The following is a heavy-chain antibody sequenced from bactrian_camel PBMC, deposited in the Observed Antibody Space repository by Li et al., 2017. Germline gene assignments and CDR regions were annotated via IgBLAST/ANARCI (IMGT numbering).Heavy chain of an antibody. CDR3: ATYAPQGGTWYAYSFGY. D-gene: IGHD2*01. CDR2: INSSGRST. CDR1: GFTFSDYT. Sequence: ESGGGLVQPGGSLRLSCAASGFTFSDYTMTWVRQAPGKGLEWVSDINSSGRSTNYADSVKGRFTISRDNAKNTLYLQLNSLTREDSAMYYCATYAPQGGTWYAYSFGYWGQGTQVTVS. V-gene: IGHV3-1*01. J-gene: IGHJ6*01.